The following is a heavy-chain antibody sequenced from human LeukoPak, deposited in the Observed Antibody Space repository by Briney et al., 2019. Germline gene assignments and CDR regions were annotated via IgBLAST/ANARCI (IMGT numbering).Heavy chain of an antibody. CDR2: ISGSGGST. CDR1: GGTFSSYA. CDR3: ARSGYNRFDY. D-gene: IGHD5-24*01. V-gene: IGHV3-23*01. Sequence: ASVKVSCKASGGTFSSYAMSWVRQAPGKGLEWVSAISGSGGSTYYADSVKGRFTISRDNSKNTLYLQMNSLRAEDTAVYYCARSGYNRFDYWGQGTLVTVSS. J-gene: IGHJ4*02.